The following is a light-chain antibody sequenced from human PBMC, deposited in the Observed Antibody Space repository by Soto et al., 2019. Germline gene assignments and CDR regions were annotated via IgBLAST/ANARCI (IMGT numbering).Light chain of an antibody. J-gene: IGLJ1*01. CDR1: SSDVGAYNY. V-gene: IGLV2-8*02. CDR2: EVT. CDR3: SSYAGNNNYV. Sequence: QSDLTQPPSASRTPGQSVTISCTRTSSDVGAYNYVSWYQQHPGKAPKLMIYEVTKRPSGVPDRFSGSKSGNTASLTVSGLQAEDEADYYCSSYAGNNNYVFGTGTKLTVL.